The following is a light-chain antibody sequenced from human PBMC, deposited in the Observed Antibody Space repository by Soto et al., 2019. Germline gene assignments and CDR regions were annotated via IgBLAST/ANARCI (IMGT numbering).Light chain of an antibody. Sequence: DIQMTQSPPSLSASVGDSITITCRASQSISNYLNWYRQKPGKAPELLIFATSSLQRGVPSRFSGSGSGTDVTLTISSLQPGDFETYYCQQTYSLPHTFGGGTKV. J-gene: IGKJ4*01. CDR1: QSISNY. V-gene: IGKV1-39*01. CDR3: QQTYSLPHT. CDR2: ATS.